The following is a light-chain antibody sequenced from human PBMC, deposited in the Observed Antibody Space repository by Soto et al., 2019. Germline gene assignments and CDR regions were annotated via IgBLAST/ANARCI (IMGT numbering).Light chain of an antibody. CDR3: QQYGRSFT. J-gene: IGKJ5*01. V-gene: IGKV3-20*01. CDR2: GAS. CDR1: QSVSSN. Sequence: EIVMAQSPATPSVSPGERATLSRRASQSVSSNLAWYQQKPGQAPRLLIYGASSRATGIPDRFSGSGSGTNFTLTISRLEPEDFAVYYCQQYGRSFTFGQGTRLEIK.